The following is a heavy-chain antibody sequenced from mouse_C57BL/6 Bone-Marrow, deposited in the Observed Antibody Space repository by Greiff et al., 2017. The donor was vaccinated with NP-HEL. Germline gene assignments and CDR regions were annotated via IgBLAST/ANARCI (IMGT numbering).Heavy chain of an antibody. J-gene: IGHJ3*01. Sequence: QVQLQQSGPGLVQPSQSLSITCTVSGFSLTSYGVHWVRQSPGKGLEWLGVIWSGGGTDYNAAFISRLSISKDNSKSQVFFKMNSLQADDTAIYYCARKMAYWGQGTLVTVSA. V-gene: IGHV2-2*01. CDR3: ARKMAY. CDR2: IWSGGGT. CDR1: GFSLTSYG.